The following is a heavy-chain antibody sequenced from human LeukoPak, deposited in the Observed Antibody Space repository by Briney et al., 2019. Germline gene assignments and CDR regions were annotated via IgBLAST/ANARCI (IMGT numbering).Heavy chain of an antibody. CDR1: GFTFSSYG. D-gene: IGHD6-19*01. J-gene: IGHJ4*02. CDR3: AKDVSGWTPEYFDY. CDR2: ISYDGSNK. V-gene: IGHV3-30*18. Sequence: GGSLRLSCAASGFTFSSYGMHWVRQAPGKGLEWVAVISYDGSNKYYADSVKGRFTISRDNSKNTLYLQMNSLRAEDTAVYYCAKDVSGWTPEYFDYWGQGTLVTVSS.